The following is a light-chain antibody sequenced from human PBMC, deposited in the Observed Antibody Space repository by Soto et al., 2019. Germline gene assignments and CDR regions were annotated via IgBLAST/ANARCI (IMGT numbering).Light chain of an antibody. CDR3: MQALQTPPT. J-gene: IGKJ5*01. CDR2: LGS. CDR1: QSLLHSNGYNY. Sequence: DIVMTQSPLSLPVTPGEPASISCRSSQSLLHSNGYNYLDWYLXKQGQSPQLXIYLGSNRASGVPDRFSGSGSGTDFTMKISRVEAEDVGVYYCMQALQTPPTFGQGTRLEIK. V-gene: IGKV2-28*01.